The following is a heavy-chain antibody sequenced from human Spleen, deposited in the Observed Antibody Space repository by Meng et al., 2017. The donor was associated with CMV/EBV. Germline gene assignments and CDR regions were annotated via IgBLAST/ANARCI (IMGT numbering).Heavy chain of an antibody. D-gene: IGHD3-22*01. V-gene: IGHV4-34*01. CDR2: INHSGST. J-gene: IGHJ4*02. CDR3: ARGDWRDSSGFYFILDF. CDR1: GGSFSGYY. Sequence: SETLSLTCAVYGGSFSGYYWSWIRQPPGKGLEWIGEINHSGSTNYNPSLKSRVTISVDTSKNQFSLKLSSVTAADTAVYYCARGDWRDSSGFYFILDFWGQGTLVTVSS.